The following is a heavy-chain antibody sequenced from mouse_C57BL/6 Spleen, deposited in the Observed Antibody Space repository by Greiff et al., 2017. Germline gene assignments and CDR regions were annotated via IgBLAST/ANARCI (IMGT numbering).Heavy chain of an antibody. D-gene: IGHD3-3*01. Sequence: QVHVKQSGPGLVQPSQSLSITCTVSGFSLTSYGVHWVRQSPGKVLEWLGVIWSGGSTDYNAAFISRLSISKDNSKSQVFFKMNSLQADDTALYYCARKGGRGIDYWGQGTSVTVSS. CDR3: ARKGGRGIDY. CDR2: IWSGGST. CDR1: GFSLTSYG. V-gene: IGHV2-2*01. J-gene: IGHJ4*01.